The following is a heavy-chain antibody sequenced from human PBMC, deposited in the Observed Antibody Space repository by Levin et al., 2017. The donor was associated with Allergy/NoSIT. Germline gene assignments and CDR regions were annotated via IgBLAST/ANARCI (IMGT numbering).Heavy chain of an antibody. CDR3: ARIRSYSSGWYREDY. CDR1: GFSLSTSGMC. D-gene: IGHD6-19*01. Sequence: SGPTLVKPTQTLTLTCTFSGFSLSTSGMCVSWIRQPPGKALEWLARIDWDDDKYYSTSLKTRLTISKDTSKNQVVLTMTNMDPVDTATYYCARIRSYSSGWYREDYWGQGTLVTVSS. CDR2: IDWDDDK. J-gene: IGHJ4*02. V-gene: IGHV2-70*11.